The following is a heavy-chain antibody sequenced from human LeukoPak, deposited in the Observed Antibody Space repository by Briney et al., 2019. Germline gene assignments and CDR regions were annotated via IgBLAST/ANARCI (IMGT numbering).Heavy chain of an antibody. CDR2: ITPIFGRA. J-gene: IGHJ5*02. CDR3: ATAGYCSSTTCYTRFDP. CDR1: GGTFSSYA. D-gene: IGHD2-2*02. Sequence: SVKVCCKASGGTFSSYANSWVRQAPGQGLEWMGGITPIFGRANYAHKYQGRVTITADESTSTDYMELSSQRSEDTAVYYCATAGYCSSTTCYTRFDPWGQGTLVTVAS. V-gene: IGHV1-69*13.